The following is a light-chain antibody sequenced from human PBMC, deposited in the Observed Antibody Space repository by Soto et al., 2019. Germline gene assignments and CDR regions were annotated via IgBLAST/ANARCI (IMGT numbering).Light chain of an antibody. V-gene: IGKV1-5*03. Sequence: IQMTQAPECRFASAGDRVTITCQATQDINIYLNWYQQKPGKAPKLLIYKASTLKSGVPSRFSGSGSGTEFTLTISSLQPDDFATYHCQHYNSYSEAFGQGTKVDI. CDR3: QHYNSYSEA. CDR2: KAS. CDR1: QDINIY. J-gene: IGKJ1*01.